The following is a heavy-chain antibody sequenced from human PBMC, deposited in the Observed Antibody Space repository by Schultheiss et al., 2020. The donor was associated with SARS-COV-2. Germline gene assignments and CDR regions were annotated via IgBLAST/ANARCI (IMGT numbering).Heavy chain of an antibody. CDR2: IIPILDTA. D-gene: IGHD6-19*01. Sequence: SVKVSCKTSGGTFSSHVVSWVRQAPGQGLEWMGGIIPILDTATYAQKFQGRVTITADESTNTAYMELSSLRSEDTAVYYCARGLRIAVAGVVTCGMDVWGQGTTVNVSS. CDR1: GGTFSSHV. J-gene: IGHJ6*02. CDR3: ARGLRIAVAGVVTCGMDV. V-gene: IGHV1-69*13.